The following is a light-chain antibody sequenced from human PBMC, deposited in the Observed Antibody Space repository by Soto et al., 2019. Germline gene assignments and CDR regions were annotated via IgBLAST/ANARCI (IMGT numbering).Light chain of an antibody. CDR2: SAF. V-gene: IGKV1-39*01. Sequence: DIQMPQSPSSPSASIVDRVTITCRASQNIGSFLNWYKQKPGEAPRLLVYSAFRIQSGVPSRFNASGSGTDFTLSISSLQPEELGVYYCLNRMNWPLTFGQGTRLEIK. CDR3: LNRMNWPLT. CDR1: QNIGSF. J-gene: IGKJ5*01.